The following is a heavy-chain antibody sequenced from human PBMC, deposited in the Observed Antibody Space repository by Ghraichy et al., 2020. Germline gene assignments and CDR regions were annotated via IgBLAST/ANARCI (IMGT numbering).Heavy chain of an antibody. Sequence: GGSLRLSCAASGFTFSNYAMAWVRQAPGKGLEWISRLSDSGEITYYADSVKGRFSISRDNSKNTLYLQLGSLRAGDTAVYFCAKSDCGSYGCKLLDYGGQG. V-gene: IGHV3-23*01. CDR1: GFTFSNYA. CDR2: LSDSGEIT. D-gene: IGHD2-21*01. J-gene: IGHJ4*02. CDR3: AKSDCGSYGCKLLDY.